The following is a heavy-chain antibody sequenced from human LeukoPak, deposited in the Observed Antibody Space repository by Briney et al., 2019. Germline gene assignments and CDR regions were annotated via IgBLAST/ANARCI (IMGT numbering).Heavy chain of an antibody. J-gene: IGHJ3*02. CDR3: AKDKPYYHDRSRYYGAFGI. Sequence: GGSLRLSRAASGFTFSNYAMSWVRQAPGKGLEWVSGISGSGGSTYDTDSVKGRFTISRDNSKNTLYLHMNSLRAEDTAVYYCAKDKPYYHDRSRYYGAFGIWGQGTMVTVSS. CDR1: GFTFSNYA. V-gene: IGHV3-23*01. CDR2: ISGSGGST. D-gene: IGHD3-22*01.